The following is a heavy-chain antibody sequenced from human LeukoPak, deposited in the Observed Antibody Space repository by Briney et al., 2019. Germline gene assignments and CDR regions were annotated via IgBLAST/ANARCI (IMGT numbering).Heavy chain of an antibody. V-gene: IGHV4-34*01. Sequence: SETLSLTCAVYGGSFSDYYWNWIRQPPGKGLEWIGEINHSGSTNYNPSLKSRVTMSVDTFKNQFSLTLSSVTAADTAVYYCARVRDFETRGYYLGYWGHGTLVTVSS. J-gene: IGHJ4*01. CDR2: INHSGST. CDR1: GGSFSDYY. CDR3: ARVRDFETRGYYLGY. D-gene: IGHD3-22*01.